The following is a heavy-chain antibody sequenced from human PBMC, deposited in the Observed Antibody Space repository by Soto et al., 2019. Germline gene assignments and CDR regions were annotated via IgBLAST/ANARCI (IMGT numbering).Heavy chain of an antibody. Sequence: PSETLSLTCTVSGGSISSSSYYWGWIRQPPGKGLEWIGKINHSGSTYYNPSLKSRVTISVDTSKNQFSLKLSSVTAADTAVYYCARGEEAARLFYYGMDVWGQGTTVTVSS. D-gene: IGHD6-6*01. CDR2: INHSGST. CDR3: ARGEEAARLFYYGMDV. J-gene: IGHJ6*02. V-gene: IGHV4-39*01. CDR1: GGSISSSSYY.